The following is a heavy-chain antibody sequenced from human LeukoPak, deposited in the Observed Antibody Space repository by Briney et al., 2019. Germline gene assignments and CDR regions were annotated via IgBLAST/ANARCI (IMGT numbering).Heavy chain of an antibody. V-gene: IGHV1-69*06. CDR1: GATFSGYT. CDR2: IIPIFGTA. CDR3: ARGYCSGTSCSWFDP. D-gene: IGHD2-2*01. Sequence: ASVKVSCKASGATFSGYTISWVRQAPGQGLEWMGGIIPIFGTANYAQKFQGRVTITADKSTSTVYMELSSLRSEDTAVYYCARGYCSGTSCSWFDPWGQGTLVTVSS. J-gene: IGHJ5*02.